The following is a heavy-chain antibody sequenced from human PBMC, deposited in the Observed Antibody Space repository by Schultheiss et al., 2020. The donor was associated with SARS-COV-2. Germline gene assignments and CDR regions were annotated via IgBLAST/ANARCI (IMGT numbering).Heavy chain of an antibody. D-gene: IGHD3-10*01. Sequence: SETLSLTCAVYGGSLSGYYWSWIRQPPGKGLEWIGEINHSGSTNYNPSLKSRVTISLDTSKKQFSLKLTSVTAADTAVYYCARGGGNYQGSGSYYVPHHYYYYMDVWGKRPRSPSP. CDR1: GGSLSGYY. CDR3: ARGGGNYQGSGSYYVPHHYYYYMDV. V-gene: IGHV4-34*01. J-gene: IGHJ6*03. CDR2: INHSGST.